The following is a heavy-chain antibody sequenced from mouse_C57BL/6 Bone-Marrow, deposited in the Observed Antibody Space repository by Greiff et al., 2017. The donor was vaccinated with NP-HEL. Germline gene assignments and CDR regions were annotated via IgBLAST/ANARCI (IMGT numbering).Heavy chain of an antibody. CDR2: ILPGSGST. V-gene: IGHV1-9*01. Sequence: ESGAELMKPGASVKLSCKATGYTFTGYWIEWVKQRPGHGLEWIGEILPGSGSTNYNEKFKGKATFTADTSSNTAYMQLSSLTTEDSAIYYCARPPFYGSRHYYAMDYWGQGTSVTVSS. CDR3: ARPPFYGSRHYYAMDY. CDR1: GYTFTGYW. D-gene: IGHD1-1*01. J-gene: IGHJ4*01.